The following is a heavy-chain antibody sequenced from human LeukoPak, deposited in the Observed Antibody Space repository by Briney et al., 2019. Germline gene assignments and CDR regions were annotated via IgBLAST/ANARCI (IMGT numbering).Heavy chain of an antibody. CDR2: IIPIFGTA. D-gene: IGHD5-18*01. J-gene: IGHJ4*02. CDR3: ARHQIQLWTNPDFDY. V-gene: IGHV1-69*13. CDR1: GYTFTSYG. Sequence: SVKVSCKASGYTFTSYGISWVRQAPGQGLEWMGGIIPIFGTANYAQKFQGRVTITADESTSTAYMELSSLRSEDTAVYYCARHQIQLWTNPDFDYWGQGTLVTVSS.